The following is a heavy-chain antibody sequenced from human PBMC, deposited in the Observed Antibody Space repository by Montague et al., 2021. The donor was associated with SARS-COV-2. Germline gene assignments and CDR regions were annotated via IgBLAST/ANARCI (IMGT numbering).Heavy chain of an antibody. CDR2: IYHSDST. CDR3: VRGGRHWLVIVPSYYFDY. CDR1: GGPFSGYH. J-gene: IGHJ4*01. D-gene: IGHD3-16*02. Sequence: SETLSLTCAVYGGPFSGYHWSWIRQPPGKGLEWIGEIYHSDSTNYNPSLKSRVTISVDTSKNQFSLKLSSVTAADTAVYYCVRGGRHWLVIVPSYYFDYWGQGTLVTVSS. V-gene: IGHV4-34*01.